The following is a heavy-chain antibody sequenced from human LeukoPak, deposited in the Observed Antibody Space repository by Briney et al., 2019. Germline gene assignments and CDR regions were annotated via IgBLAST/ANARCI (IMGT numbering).Heavy chain of an antibody. J-gene: IGHJ4*02. Sequence: SETPSLTWTVSGGSISGYYWSWIRQPAGQGLEWIGRIYSSASTNYNPSLKSRVTMSVDTPKNQFSLRLSSVTAADTAVYYCARGPYGGTLHFDYWGQGTLVTVSS. CDR3: ARGPYGGTLHFDY. V-gene: IGHV4-4*07. CDR1: GGSISGYY. D-gene: IGHD4-23*01. CDR2: IYSSAST.